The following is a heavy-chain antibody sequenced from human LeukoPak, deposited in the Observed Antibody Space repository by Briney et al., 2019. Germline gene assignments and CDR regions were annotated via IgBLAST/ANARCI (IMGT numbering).Heavy chain of an antibody. Sequence: PGGSLRLSCAASGFTFSSYAMHWVRQAPGKGLEWVSAISGSGGSTYYADSVKGRFTISRDNSKNTLYLQMNSLRAEDTAVYYCAKDLTYYDFWSGRPSYYYGMDVWGQGTTVTVSS. CDR2: ISGSGGST. D-gene: IGHD3-3*01. CDR3: AKDLTYYDFWSGRPSYYYGMDV. CDR1: GFTFSSYA. V-gene: IGHV3-23*01. J-gene: IGHJ6*02.